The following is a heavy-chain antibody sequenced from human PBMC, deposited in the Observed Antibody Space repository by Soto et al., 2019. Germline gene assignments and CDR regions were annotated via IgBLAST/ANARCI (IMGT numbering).Heavy chain of an antibody. CDR1: GFSFSDYS. Sequence: QVHLVESGGDLVKPGGSLRLSCVASGFSFSDYSMTWMRQAPGGGLDFVAFISNTALTDYYADSVKGRFTISRDNARNSGYLQMDSLRAEDAAVYYCAGDLHQMRSHKHYSYYLDVWGTGTTVTVSS. J-gene: IGHJ6*03. CDR3: AGDLHQMRSHKHYSYYLDV. CDR2: ISNTALTD. D-gene: IGHD2-2*01. V-gene: IGHV3-11*01.